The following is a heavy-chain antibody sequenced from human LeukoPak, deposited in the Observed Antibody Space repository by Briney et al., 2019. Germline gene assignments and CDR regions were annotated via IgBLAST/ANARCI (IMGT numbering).Heavy chain of an antibody. D-gene: IGHD4-23*01. CDR1: GGSISGYI. J-gene: IGHJ2*01. CDR2: IYDNGNT. CDR3: VRLSVVSPHRYFDL. Sequence: SETLSLTCTVSGGSISGYIWSWIRQPPGKGLEWIAYIYDNGNTNYNPSLKSRVTIALDTSKYQFSLRLNSVTAADTAVYYCVRLSVVSPHRYFDLWGRGTLVTVSS. V-gene: IGHV4-59*08.